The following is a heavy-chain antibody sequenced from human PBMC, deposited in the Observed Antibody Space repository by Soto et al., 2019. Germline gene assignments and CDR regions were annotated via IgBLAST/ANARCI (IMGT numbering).Heavy chain of an antibody. CDR2: VNPIGGST. Sequence: QVQLVQSGAEVKEPGASVKVSCKASGYTFTSYYIHWERQAPGQGLEWMGIVNPIGGSTYYAQKFQGRVTMTSDTSTSTAYMELSGLRFDDTAVYYCAIASGDGMFYWGQGTLVTVSS. D-gene: IGHD7-27*01. CDR1: GYTFTSYY. J-gene: IGHJ4*02. CDR3: AIASGDGMFY. V-gene: IGHV1-46*01.